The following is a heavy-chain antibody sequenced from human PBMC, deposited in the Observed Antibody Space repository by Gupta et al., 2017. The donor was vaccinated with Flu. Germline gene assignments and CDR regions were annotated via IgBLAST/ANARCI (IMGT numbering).Heavy chain of an antibody. CDR3: ARKGYSVYDDFDY. V-gene: IGHV4-59*01. CDR2: VTFTGST. D-gene: IGHD5-12*01. J-gene: IGHJ4*02. Sequence: IRQPPGKGFEWIGYVTFTGSTRYNPALKGRVTMSVDTAKNQFSLKLTSVTAADTAVYFCARKGYSVYDDFDYWGQGTLVTVSS.